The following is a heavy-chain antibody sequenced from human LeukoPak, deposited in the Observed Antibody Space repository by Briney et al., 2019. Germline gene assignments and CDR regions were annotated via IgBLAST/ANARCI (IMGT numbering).Heavy chain of an antibody. CDR3: AREEAAAGKGYYGMDV. V-gene: IGHV4-59*01. Sequence: SETLSLTCAVYGGSFSDYYWSWIRQPPGKGLEWIGYIYYSGSTNYNPSLKSRVTISVDTSKNQFSLKLSSVTAADTAVYYCAREEAAAGKGYYGMDVWGQGTTVTVSS. D-gene: IGHD6-13*01. J-gene: IGHJ6*02. CDR2: IYYSGST. CDR1: GGSFSDYY.